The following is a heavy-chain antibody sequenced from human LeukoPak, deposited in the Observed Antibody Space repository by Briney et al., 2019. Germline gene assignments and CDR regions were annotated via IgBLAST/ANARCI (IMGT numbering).Heavy chain of an antibody. CDR2: ISYDGSNK. J-gene: IGHJ4*02. Sequence: GGSLRLSCAASGFTFSSYGMHWVRQAPGKGLEWAAVISYDGSNKYYADSVKGRFTISRDNSKNTLYLQMNSLRAEDTAVYYCARDEYYDYVWGSYRADQLIDYWGQGTLVTVSS. V-gene: IGHV3-30*03. CDR1: GFTFSSYG. CDR3: ARDEYYDYVWGSYRADQLIDY. D-gene: IGHD3-16*02.